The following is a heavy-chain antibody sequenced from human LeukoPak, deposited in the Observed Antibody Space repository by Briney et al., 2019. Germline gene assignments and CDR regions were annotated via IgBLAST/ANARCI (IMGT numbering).Heavy chain of an antibody. CDR1: GYTFTSYG. CDR2: ISAYNGNT. CDR3: ARVGPTWIQLWSASLDY. J-gene: IGHJ4*02. V-gene: IGHV1-18*01. D-gene: IGHD5-18*01. Sequence: GASVKVSCKASGYTFTSYGISWVRQAPGQGLEWMGWISAYNGNTNYAQKLQGRVTMTTDTSTSTAYMELRSLRSDDTAVYYCARVGPTWIQLWSASLDYWGQGTLVTVSS.